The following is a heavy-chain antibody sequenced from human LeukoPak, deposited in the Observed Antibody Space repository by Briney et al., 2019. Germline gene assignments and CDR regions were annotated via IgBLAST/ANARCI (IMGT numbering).Heavy chain of an antibody. CDR3: ARDKEHNSGWYSDY. CDR2: IYYSGTT. CDR1: GGSISSSSYY. D-gene: IGHD6-19*01. Sequence: SETLSLTCTVSGGSISSSSYYWGWIRQPPGKGLEWVGSIYYSGTTYYNPSLKSRVTISVDTSKNQFSLKLSSVTAADTAVYHCARDKEHNSGWYSDYWGQGTLVTVSS. J-gene: IGHJ4*02. V-gene: IGHV4-39*07.